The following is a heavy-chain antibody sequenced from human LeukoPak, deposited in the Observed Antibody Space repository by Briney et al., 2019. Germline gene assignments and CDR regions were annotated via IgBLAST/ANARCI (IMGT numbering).Heavy chain of an antibody. CDR1: GFTFSSSA. CDR2: ISNNGGYT. D-gene: IGHD6-6*01. J-gene: IGHJ4*02. CDR3: ARDESGIAARQTYY. V-gene: IGHV3-23*01. Sequence: PGGSLRLSCAASGFTFSSSAMSWVRQAPGKGLEWVSAISNNGGYTYYADSVQGRFTISRDNSKSTLCLQMNSLRAEDTAVYYCARDESGIAARQTYYWGQGTLVTVSS.